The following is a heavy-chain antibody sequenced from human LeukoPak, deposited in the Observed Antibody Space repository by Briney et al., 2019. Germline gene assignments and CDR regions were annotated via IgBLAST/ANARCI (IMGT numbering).Heavy chain of an antibody. V-gene: IGHV3-21*01. CDR2: ISSSSSYI. CDR1: GFTFSNYA. Sequence: GGSLRLSCAASGFTFSNYAMRWVRQAPGKGLEWVSSISSSSSYIYYADSVKGRFTISRDNAKNSLYLQMNSLRAEDTAVYYCARGSSWYGDYWGQGTLVTVSS. D-gene: IGHD6-13*01. CDR3: ARGSSWYGDY. J-gene: IGHJ4*02.